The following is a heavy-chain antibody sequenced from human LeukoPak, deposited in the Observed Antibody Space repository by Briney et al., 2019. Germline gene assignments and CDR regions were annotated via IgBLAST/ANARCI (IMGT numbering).Heavy chain of an antibody. Sequence: QPGGSLSLSFPALGFTLGSFGLTWSGRAQGKGLEWVAVISYDGSNKYYADSVKGRFTISRDNSKNTLYLQMNSLRAEDTAVYYCANGQQLTYWGQGTLVTVSS. CDR3: ANGQQLTY. D-gene: IGHD6-13*01. CDR2: ISYDGSNK. CDR1: GFTLGSFG. J-gene: IGHJ4*02. V-gene: IGHV3-30*18.